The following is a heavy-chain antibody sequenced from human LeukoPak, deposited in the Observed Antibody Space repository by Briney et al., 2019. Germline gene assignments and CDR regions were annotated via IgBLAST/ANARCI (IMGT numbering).Heavy chain of an antibody. CDR1: GFTFSSYA. Sequence: PGGSLRLSCAASGFTFSSYAMSWVRQAPGKGLEWVSGISGSGGSTYYADSVKGRFTISRDNSKNTLYLQMNSLRAEDTAVYYCAKDRRLGGVIATAFDIWGQGTMVTVSS. V-gene: IGHV3-23*01. J-gene: IGHJ3*02. CDR3: AKDRRLGGVIATAFDI. CDR2: ISGSGGST. D-gene: IGHD3-16*02.